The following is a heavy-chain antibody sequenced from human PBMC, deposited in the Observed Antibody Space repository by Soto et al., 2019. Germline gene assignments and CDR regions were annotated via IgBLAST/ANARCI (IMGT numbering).Heavy chain of an antibody. D-gene: IGHD5-12*01. CDR1: GFTVTSHY. V-gene: IGHV3-53*01. CDR3: ARGMWDHYFSGYDYYYYGMDV. J-gene: IGHJ6*02. CDR2: IYGVGTT. Sequence: EVQLVESGGGLIQPGGSLRLSCAASGFTVTSHYVSWVRQAPGKGLEWVSVIYGVGTTFYADSVKGRFSISRDTSKNTVYLQLNRLRVEDTAVYYCARGMWDHYFSGYDYYYYGMDVWGQGTTVSVSS.